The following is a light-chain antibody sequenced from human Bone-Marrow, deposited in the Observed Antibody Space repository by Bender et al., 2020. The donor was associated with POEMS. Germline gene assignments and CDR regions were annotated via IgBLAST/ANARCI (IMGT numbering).Light chain of an antibody. CDR1: NSDIDDYGY. J-gene: IGLJ3*02. CDR3: QSYDNSLGGWV. Sequence: QSALTQPASVSGSPGQSITISCTGSNSDIDDYGYVSWYQQHPGKAPKLIIYGYNNRPSGVPDRFSGSKSGTSASLAITGLQAEDEGDYYCQSYDNSLGGWVFGGGTKLTVL. V-gene: IGLV2-14*03. CDR2: GYN.